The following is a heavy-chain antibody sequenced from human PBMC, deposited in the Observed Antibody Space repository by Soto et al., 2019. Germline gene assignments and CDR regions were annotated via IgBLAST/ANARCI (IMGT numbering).Heavy chain of an antibody. Sequence: QVQLVQSGAEVKKPGASVKVSCKASGYTFTSYDINWVRQATGQGLEWMGWMNPNSGNTGYAQKFQGRVTMTRNTSISTAYMELSSLRSEDTAVYYCARGILTGLYGSGSSSGYYYYMDVWGKGTTVTVSS. J-gene: IGHJ6*03. CDR2: MNPNSGNT. D-gene: IGHD3-10*01. V-gene: IGHV1-8*01. CDR1: GYTFTSYD. CDR3: ARGILTGLYGSGSSSGYYYYMDV.